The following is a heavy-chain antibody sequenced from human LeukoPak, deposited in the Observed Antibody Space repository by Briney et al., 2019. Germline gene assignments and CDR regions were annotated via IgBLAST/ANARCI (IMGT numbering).Heavy chain of an antibody. J-gene: IGHJ4*02. D-gene: IGHD3-22*01. Sequence: SETLSLTCAVYGGSFSGYYWSWIRQPPGKGLEWIGEINHSGSTNYNPSLKSRVTISVDTSKNQFSLKLSSVTAADTAVYYCARVKGVRRGKYYDSSGFFDYWGQGTLVTVSS. CDR1: GGSFSGYY. V-gene: IGHV4-34*01. CDR3: ARVKGVRRGKYYDSSGFFDY. CDR2: INHSGST.